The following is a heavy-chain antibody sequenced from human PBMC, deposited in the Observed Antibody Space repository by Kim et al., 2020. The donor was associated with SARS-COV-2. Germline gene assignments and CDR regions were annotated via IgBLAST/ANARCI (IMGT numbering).Heavy chain of an antibody. CDR1: GFTFSTYT. CDR2: IGNDGNHI. Sequence: GGSLRLSCVASGFTFSTYTMNWVRQAPGKGLEWISSIGNDGNHIYYADSVKGRFTISRDNAKNSLYLQMNSLRAEDTAVYYCARDWSRDFDYWGQGILVTVSS. D-gene: IGHD2-8*02. CDR3: ARDWSRDFDY. V-gene: IGHV3-21*01. J-gene: IGHJ4*02.